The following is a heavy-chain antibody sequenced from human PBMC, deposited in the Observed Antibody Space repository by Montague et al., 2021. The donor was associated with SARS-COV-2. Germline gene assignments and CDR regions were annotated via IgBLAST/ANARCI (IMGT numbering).Heavy chain of an antibody. D-gene: IGHD3-22*01. Sequence: SETLSLTCAVYGGSVSDYYWSWIRQPPGKGLEWIGEINHSGSTNYNPSLESRVTTSVDTSKNQFSLKLTSVTAADTAVYYCARGPRITMIVVVITDIWFDPWGQGTLVTVSS. CDR3: ARGPRITMIVVVITDIWFDP. CDR2: INHSGST. J-gene: IGHJ5*02. V-gene: IGHV4-34*01. CDR1: GGSVSDYY.